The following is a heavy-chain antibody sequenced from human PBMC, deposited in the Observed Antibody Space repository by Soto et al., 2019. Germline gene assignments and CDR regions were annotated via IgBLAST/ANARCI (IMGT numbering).Heavy chain of an antibody. J-gene: IGHJ4*02. CDR1: GFTFSNSW. CDR2: ISYDGSNK. Sequence: PGGSLRLSCAASGFTFSNSWMTWVRQAPGKGLEWVAVISYDGSNKYYADSVKGRFTISRDNSKNTLYLQMNSLRAEDTAVYYCAKDLAITMVRGVSWGFDYWGQGTLVTVSS. V-gene: IGHV3-30*18. CDR3: AKDLAITMVRGVSWGFDY. D-gene: IGHD3-10*01.